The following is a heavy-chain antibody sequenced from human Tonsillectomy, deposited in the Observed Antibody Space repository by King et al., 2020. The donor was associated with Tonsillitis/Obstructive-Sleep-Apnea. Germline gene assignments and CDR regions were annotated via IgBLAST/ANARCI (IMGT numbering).Heavy chain of an antibody. CDR2: ISPNSGGT. Sequence: VQLVESGAEVKKPGASVTVSCKASGYTFTGYYIHWLRQAPGQGLDWMARISPNSGGTNYAQNFQGRVTMTRDTSISTVYMELSRLRSDDTAVYFCAGGDTYALDIWGQGTMVTVSS. CDR1: GYTFTGYY. J-gene: IGHJ3*02. CDR3: AGGDTYALDI. D-gene: IGHD5-18*01. V-gene: IGHV1-2*06.